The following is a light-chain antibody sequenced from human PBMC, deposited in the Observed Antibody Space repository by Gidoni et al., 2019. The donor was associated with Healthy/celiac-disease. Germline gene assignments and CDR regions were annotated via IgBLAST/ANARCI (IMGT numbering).Light chain of an antibody. Sequence: QSALTQPASVSGSPGQSITISCTGTSSDVGGYNYVSWYQQHPGKAPKLMFYDVSNRPSGVSNRFSGSKSGNTASLTIAGLQAEDEADYSCSSYTISSTLVFGGGTKLTVL. V-gene: IGLV2-14*01. CDR1: SSDVGGYNY. CDR3: SSYTISSTLV. CDR2: DVS. J-gene: IGLJ2*01.